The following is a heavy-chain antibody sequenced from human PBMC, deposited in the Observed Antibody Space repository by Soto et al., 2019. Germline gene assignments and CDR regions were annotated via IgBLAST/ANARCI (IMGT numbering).Heavy chain of an antibody. CDR2: IYYSGST. Sequence: PSETLSLTCTVSGGSISSSSYYWGWIRQPPGKGLEWIGSIYYSGSTYYNPSLKSRVTISVDTSKNQFSLKLSSVTAADTAVYYCARSRFYSNYYYYYGMDVWGQGTTVTVSS. V-gene: IGHV4-39*01. CDR1: GGSISSSSYY. J-gene: IGHJ6*02. D-gene: IGHD4-4*01. CDR3: ARSRFYSNYYYYYGMDV.